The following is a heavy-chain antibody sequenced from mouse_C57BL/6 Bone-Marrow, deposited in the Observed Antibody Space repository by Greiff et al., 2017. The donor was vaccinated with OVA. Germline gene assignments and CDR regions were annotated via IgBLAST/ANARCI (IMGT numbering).Heavy chain of an antibody. CDR3: TIYYDYDSWYFDV. Sequence: EVKLVESGGGLVQPGGSMKLSCVASGFTFSNYWMNWVRQSPEKGLEWVAQIRLKSDNYATHYAESVKGRFTISRDDSKSSVYLQMNNLRAEDTGIYYCTIYYDYDSWYFDVWGTGTTVTVSS. D-gene: IGHD2-4*01. J-gene: IGHJ1*03. CDR1: GFTFSNYW. V-gene: IGHV6-3*01. CDR2: IRLKSDNYAT.